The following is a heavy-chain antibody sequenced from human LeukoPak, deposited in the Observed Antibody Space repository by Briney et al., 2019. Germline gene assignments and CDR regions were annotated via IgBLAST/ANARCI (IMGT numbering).Heavy chain of an antibody. CDR2: INHSGST. V-gene: IGHV4-34*01. CDR3: ARGRKPDRPFFRKYNWFDP. Sequence: SETLSLTCAVYGGSFRGYYWSWIRQPPGKGLEGIGEINHSGSTNYNPSRKSRVTISVDTSKNQFSLKLSSVTAADTAVYYCARGRKPDRPFFRKYNWFDPWGQGPLVTVSS. CDR1: GGSFRGYY. J-gene: IGHJ5*02. D-gene: IGHD1-14*01.